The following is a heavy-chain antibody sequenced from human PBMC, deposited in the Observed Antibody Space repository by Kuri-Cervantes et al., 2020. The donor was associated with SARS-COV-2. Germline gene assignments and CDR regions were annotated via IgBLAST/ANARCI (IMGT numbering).Heavy chain of an antibody. Sequence: ASVKVSCKVSGYTLTELSMHWVRQAPGKGLEWMGGFDPEDGETIYAQKFQGRVTMTTDTSTTTAYMELRSLRSDDTAVYYCARGRRRPIYDFYYYMDVWGKGTTVTVSS. CDR2: FDPEDGET. J-gene: IGHJ6*03. D-gene: IGHD2-15*01. V-gene: IGHV1-24*01. CDR3: ARGRRRPIYDFYYYMDV. CDR1: GYTLTELS.